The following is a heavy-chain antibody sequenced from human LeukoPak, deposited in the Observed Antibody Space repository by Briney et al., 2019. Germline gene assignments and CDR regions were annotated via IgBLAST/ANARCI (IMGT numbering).Heavy chain of an antibody. CDR3: AREDYSYGLDY. Sequence: SETLSLTCTVSGGSISRYYWSWIRQPPAKGLEWIGYMYYSGSTNYNPSLKSRVTISVDTSKNQFSLKLSSVTAADTAVYYCAREDYSYGLDYWGQGTLVTVSS. V-gene: IGHV4-59*01. CDR1: GGSISRYY. J-gene: IGHJ4*02. D-gene: IGHD5-18*01. CDR2: MYYSGST.